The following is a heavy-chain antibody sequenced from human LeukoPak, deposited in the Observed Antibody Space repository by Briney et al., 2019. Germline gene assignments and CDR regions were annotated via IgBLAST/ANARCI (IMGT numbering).Heavy chain of an antibody. Sequence: GGSLRLSCAASGFTFTTYGMHWVRQAPGKGLVWVSRIMSDGRSTYADSVKGRFTISRDNSKNTLYLQTNSLRAEDTAVYYCAKWGRPTFDYWGQGTLVTVSS. CDR1: GFTFTTYG. D-gene: IGHD2-8*01. J-gene: IGHJ4*02. CDR3: AKWGRPTFDY. CDR2: IMSDGRST. V-gene: IGHV3-74*01.